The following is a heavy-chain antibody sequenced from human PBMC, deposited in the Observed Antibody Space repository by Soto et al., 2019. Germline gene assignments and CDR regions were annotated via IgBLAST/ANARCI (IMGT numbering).Heavy chain of an antibody. Sequence: SETLSLTCSVSGYSISRVYYWGWIRQPPGNDLEWLCSFFHGGNTCESPSLKSPVTISLDTSKKQFSLRLASVTAAETALYYCVSTIVTTVRVYFDXWGQGILVTVSX. CDR1: GYSISRVYY. D-gene: IGHD4-17*01. J-gene: IGHJ4*02. CDR3: VSTIVTTVRVYFDX. CDR2: FFHGGNT. V-gene: IGHV4-38-2*01.